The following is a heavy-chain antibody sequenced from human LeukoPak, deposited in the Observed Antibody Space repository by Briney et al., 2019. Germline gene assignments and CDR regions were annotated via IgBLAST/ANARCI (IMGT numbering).Heavy chain of an antibody. J-gene: IGHJ4*02. D-gene: IGHD4-17*01. CDR3: AKERQSGDYFTSDY. V-gene: IGHV3-23*01. Sequence: PGGSPRLSCAASGFPFSSYTLSWVRQAPGKGLEWVSAISGSSPATYYSGSVKGRFTISRDNSKNTLYLQMNSLRAEDTAIYYCAKERQSGDYFTSDYWGPGTLVTVSS. CDR1: GFPFSSYT. CDR2: ISGSSPAT.